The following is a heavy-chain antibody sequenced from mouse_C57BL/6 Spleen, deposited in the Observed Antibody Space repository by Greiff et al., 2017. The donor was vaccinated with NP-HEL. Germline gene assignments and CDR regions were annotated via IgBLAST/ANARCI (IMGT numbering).Heavy chain of an antibody. CDR1: GFTFSSYA. CDR3: ARETGDYGAWFAY. J-gene: IGHJ3*01. Sequence: EVMLVESGGGLVKPGGSLKLSCAASGFTFSSYAMSWVRQTPEKRLEWVATISDGGSYTYYPDNVKGRFTISRDNAKNNLYLQMSHLKSEDTAMYYGARETGDYGAWFAYWGQGTLVTVSA. V-gene: IGHV5-4*01. D-gene: IGHD2-4*01. CDR2: ISDGGSYT.